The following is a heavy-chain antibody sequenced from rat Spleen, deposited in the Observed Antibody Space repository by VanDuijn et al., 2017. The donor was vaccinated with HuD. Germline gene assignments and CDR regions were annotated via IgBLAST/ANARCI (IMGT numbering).Heavy chain of an antibody. CDR3: TRERNWAFDY. J-gene: IGHJ2*01. CDR2: ITHTGGNT. D-gene: IGHD5-1*01. V-gene: IGHV5-31*01. Sequence: EVQLVESGGGLVQPGRSLRLACVASGFTFNNYWMTWIRQAPGKGLEWVASITHTGGNTYYPDSVKGRFTISRDNAKSTLYLQLNSLRSEDTATYYCTRERNWAFDYWGQGAMVTVSS. CDR1: GFTFNNYW.